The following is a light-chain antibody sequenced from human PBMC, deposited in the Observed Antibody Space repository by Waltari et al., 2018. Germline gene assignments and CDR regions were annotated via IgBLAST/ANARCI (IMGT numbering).Light chain of an antibody. CDR3: SAYAGNDLVI. V-gene: IGLV2-14*01. CDR1: SSDVGSYNY. J-gene: IGLJ2*01. CDR2: EVS. Sequence: QSALTPPAPVSGSPGQSITISCTGTSSDVGSYNYVSWYQQHPGKAPKLMIYEVSNRPSGLSDRFSGSKSGNTASLTISELQAEDEADYYCSAYAGNDLVIFGGGTKLTVL.